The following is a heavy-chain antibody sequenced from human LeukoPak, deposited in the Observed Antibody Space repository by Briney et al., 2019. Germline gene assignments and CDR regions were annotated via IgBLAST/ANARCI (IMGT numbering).Heavy chain of an antibody. V-gene: IGHV1-69*13. Sequence: SVKVSCKASGGTFSSYAISWVRQAPGQGLEWMGGIIPIFGTANYAQKFQGRVTITADESTSTAYMELSSLRSEDTAVYYCARVRIVGATHDYYYGMDVWGQGTTVTVSS. CDR3: ARVRIVGATHDYYYGMDV. D-gene: IGHD1-26*01. CDR2: IIPIFGTA. J-gene: IGHJ6*02. CDR1: GGTFSSYA.